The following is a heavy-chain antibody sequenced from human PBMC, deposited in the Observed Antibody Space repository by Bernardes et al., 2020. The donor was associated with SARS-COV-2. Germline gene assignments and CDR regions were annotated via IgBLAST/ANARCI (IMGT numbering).Heavy chain of an antibody. CDR3: ARGQYFDSSGPVHYHHGLDV. D-gene: IGHD3-22*01. CDR1: GYTFSSYD. V-gene: IGHV1-8*01. CDR2: MTPNSGTT. Sequence: ASVKVSCKASGYTFSSYDINWVRQATGQGLEWMGWMTPNSGTTGYAQKFQGRVTMTRDTSESTVYMELSSLRSEDTAVYYCARGQYFDSSGPVHYHHGLDVWGQGTTVTVSS. J-gene: IGHJ6*02.